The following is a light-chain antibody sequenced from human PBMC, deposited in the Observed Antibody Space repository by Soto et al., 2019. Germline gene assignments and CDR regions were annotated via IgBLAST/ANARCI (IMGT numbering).Light chain of an antibody. CDR1: QSVDNC. CDR2: DAS. CDR3: QQCSNWRPIT. Sequence: EIVLTQSPATLSLSPGERATLSCRASQSVDNCLAWYQQKPGQAPRLLIYDASDRAPGIPARFSGSGSGTDFSLTISNLDPEDFAVYYCQQCSNWRPITFGQGTRLEMK. J-gene: IGKJ5*01. V-gene: IGKV3-11*01.